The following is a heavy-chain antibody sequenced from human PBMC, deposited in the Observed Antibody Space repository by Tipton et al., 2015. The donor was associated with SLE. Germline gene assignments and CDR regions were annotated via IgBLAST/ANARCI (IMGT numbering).Heavy chain of an antibody. CDR3: ARGRWSGMDY. J-gene: IGHJ4*02. CDR1: GSTISNYA. V-gene: IGHV3-23*03. D-gene: IGHD3-3*01. Sequence: PRLSCAASGSTISNYAMSWVRQAPGKGLEWVSVIYSGGTTHYADSVKGRFTISRDYSKNTLYLQMDSLRTVDTAVYYCARGRWSGMDYWGQGTLVTVSS. CDR2: IYSGGTT.